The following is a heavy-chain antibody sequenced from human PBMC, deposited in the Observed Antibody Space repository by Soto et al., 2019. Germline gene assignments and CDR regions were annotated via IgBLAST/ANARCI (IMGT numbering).Heavy chain of an antibody. CDR3: ARGATTPRY. J-gene: IGHJ4*02. Sequence: EVQLLESGGGLVQPGGSLRLSCAASGFTFSSYGRSWVRQAPGKGLEWVSAISSSGGSAYYADSVKGRSTISRDNSKNPLYLQRNRLRAEDTVVYYCARGATTPRYWGQGTLVSVSS. CDR2: ISSSGGSA. V-gene: IGHV3-23*01. CDR1: GFTFSSYG.